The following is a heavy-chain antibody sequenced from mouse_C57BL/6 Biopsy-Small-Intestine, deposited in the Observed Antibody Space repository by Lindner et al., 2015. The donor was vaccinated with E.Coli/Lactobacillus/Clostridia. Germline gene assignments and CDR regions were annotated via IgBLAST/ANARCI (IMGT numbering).Heavy chain of an antibody. V-gene: IGHV5-17*01. J-gene: IGHJ1*03. CDR2: ISSGSSFI. Sequence: VQLAGGLGGGLVKPGGSLKLSCAASGFAFSDFGMHWVRQAPEKGLEWVAYISSGSSFIYYADTMKGRFTVSRDNARNTLFLQMTSLRSEDTAMYYCARRGITTVVGHWFFDFWGTGTTVTVSS. CDR3: ARRGITTVVGHWFFDF. CDR1: GFAFSDFG. D-gene: IGHD1-1*02.